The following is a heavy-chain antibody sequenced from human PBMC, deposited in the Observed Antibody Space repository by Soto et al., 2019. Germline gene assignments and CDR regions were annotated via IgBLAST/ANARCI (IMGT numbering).Heavy chain of an antibody. Sequence: ASVKVSCKASGYIFSSYGITWVRQAPGQGLEWMGWISAYNGNTNYAQKLQGRVTLTTDTSTSTAYMELRSLRSDDTAFYYCASGGSSSPTYNMFDPWGKGTLVPVSS. J-gene: IGHJ5*02. D-gene: IGHD6-13*01. CDR3: ASGGSSSPTYNMFDP. CDR1: GYIFSSYG. V-gene: IGHV1-18*01. CDR2: ISAYNGNT.